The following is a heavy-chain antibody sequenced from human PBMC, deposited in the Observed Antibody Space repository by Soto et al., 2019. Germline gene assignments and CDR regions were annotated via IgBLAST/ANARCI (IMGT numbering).Heavy chain of an antibody. CDR1: GFTFSSYG. Sequence: GGSLRLSCAASGFTFSSYGMHWVRQAPCKGLEWVAVISYDGSNKYYADSVKGRFTISRDNSKNTLYLQMNSLRAEDTAVYYCAKGASSYYYDSSGYSGGPFDYWGQGTLVTVSS. CDR2: ISYDGSNK. CDR3: AKGASSYYYDSSGYSGGPFDY. J-gene: IGHJ4*02. V-gene: IGHV3-30*18. D-gene: IGHD3-22*01.